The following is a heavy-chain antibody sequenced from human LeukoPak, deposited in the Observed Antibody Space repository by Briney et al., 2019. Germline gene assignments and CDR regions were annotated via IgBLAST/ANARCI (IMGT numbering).Heavy chain of an antibody. J-gene: IGHJ5*02. V-gene: IGHV3-21*01. Sequence: GGSLRLSCAASGFTFSSYSMNWVRQAPGKGLEWVSSISSSSSYIYYADSVKGRFTISRDNAKNSLYLQMNSLRAEDTAVYYCAREVAAAGTIGFDPWGQGTLVTVSS. CDR3: AREVAAAGTIGFDP. CDR1: GFTFSSYS. D-gene: IGHD6-13*01. CDR2: ISSSSSYI.